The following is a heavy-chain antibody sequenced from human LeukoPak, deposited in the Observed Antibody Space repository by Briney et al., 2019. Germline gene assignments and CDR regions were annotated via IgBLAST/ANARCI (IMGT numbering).Heavy chain of an antibody. J-gene: IGHJ4*02. V-gene: IGHV3-23*01. CDR1: GFTFSTFA. CDR2: ISGSGGST. Sequence: GGSLRLSCAASGFTFSTFAMSWVRQAPGKGLEWVSAISGSGGSTYYADSVKGRFTISRDNSKNTLFLQMNSLRAEDTAVYYCVGSGSYSTHNHAITLYYFDYWGQGTLVTVSS. D-gene: IGHD3-10*01. CDR3: VGSGSYSTHNHAITLYYFDY.